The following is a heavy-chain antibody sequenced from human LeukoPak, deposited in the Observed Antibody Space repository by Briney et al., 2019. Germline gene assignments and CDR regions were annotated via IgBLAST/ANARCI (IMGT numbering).Heavy chain of an antibody. J-gene: IGHJ4*02. CDR2: IIPIFGTA. CDR1: GGTFSSYA. CDR3: ASGGSYYGINY. Sequence: GASVKVSCKASGGTFSSYAISWVRQAPGQGLEWMGGIIPIFGTANYAQKFQGRVTITADESTSTAYMELSSLRSEDTAVYYCASGGSYYGINYWGQGTLVTVSS. D-gene: IGHD1-26*01. V-gene: IGHV1-69*01.